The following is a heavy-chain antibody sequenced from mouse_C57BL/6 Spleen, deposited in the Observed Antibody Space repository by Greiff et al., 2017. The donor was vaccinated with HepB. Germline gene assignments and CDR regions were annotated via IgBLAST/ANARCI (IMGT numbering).Heavy chain of an antibody. CDR1: GFSLTSYG. J-gene: IGHJ3*01. CDR2: IWGVGST. CDR3: ASRGTGTGFAY. V-gene: IGHV2-6*01. D-gene: IGHD4-1*01. Sequence: VHLVESGPGLVAPSQSLSITCTVSGFSLTSYGVDWVRQSPGKGLEWLGVIWGVGSTNYNSALKSRLSISKDNSKSQVFLKMNSLQTDDTAMYYCASRGTGTGFAYWGQGTLVTVSA.